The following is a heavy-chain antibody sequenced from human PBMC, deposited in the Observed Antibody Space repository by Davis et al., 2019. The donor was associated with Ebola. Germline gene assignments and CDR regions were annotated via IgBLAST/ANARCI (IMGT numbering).Heavy chain of an antibody. J-gene: IGHJ6*02. CDR3: AKSLYNSGPTHYYYYYGMDV. V-gene: IGHV3-11*04. CDR2: ISSGGSDI. D-gene: IGHD6-19*01. Sequence: GESLKISCAASGFTFSDNSMSWIRQAPGKGLEWVSYISSGGSDIYYADSVKGRFTISRDNSKNMLYLQMNSLRAEDTAVYYCAKSLYNSGPTHYYYYYGMDVWGQGTTVTVSS. CDR1: GFTFSDNS.